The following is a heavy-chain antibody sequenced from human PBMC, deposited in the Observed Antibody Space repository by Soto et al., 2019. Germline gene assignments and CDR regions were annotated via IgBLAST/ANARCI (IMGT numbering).Heavy chain of an antibody. J-gene: IGHJ4*02. CDR3: AKDRVATRYYGDY. D-gene: IGHD2-15*01. V-gene: IGHV3-23*01. CDR1: GFTFSSYA. CDR2: ISGSGGST. Sequence: EVQLLESGGGLVQPGGSLRLSCAASGFTFSSYAMSWVRQAPGKGLERVSAISGSGGSTYYADSVKGRFTISRDNSKNTRNQQTNSLRAEDTAVYYCAKDRVATRYYGDYGGQGTLVTVSS.